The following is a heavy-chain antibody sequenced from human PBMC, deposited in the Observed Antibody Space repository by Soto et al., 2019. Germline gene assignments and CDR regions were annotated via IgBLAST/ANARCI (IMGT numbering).Heavy chain of an antibody. Sequence: ASETLSLTCAVYGGSFSGYYWSWIRQPPGKGLEWIGEINHSGSTNYNPSLKSRVTISVDKSKNQFSLKLSSVTAADTAVYYCASPCSGGSCYGGDYWGQGTLVTVSS. J-gene: IGHJ4*02. CDR3: ASPCSGGSCYGGDY. CDR1: GGSFSGYY. CDR2: INHSGST. D-gene: IGHD2-15*01. V-gene: IGHV4-34*01.